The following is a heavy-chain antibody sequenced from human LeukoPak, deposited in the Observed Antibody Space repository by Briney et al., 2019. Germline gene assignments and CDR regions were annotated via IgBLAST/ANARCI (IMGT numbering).Heavy chain of an antibody. J-gene: IGHJ5*02. CDR3: ARSKVVVAAIWWFDP. D-gene: IGHD2-15*01. Sequence: GESLKISCKGSGYSFTSYWIGWVRQMPGKGLEWMGIIYPGDSDTRYSPSFQGQVTISADKSISTAYLQWSSLKASDTAMYYCARSKVVVAAIWWFDPWGQGTLVTVSS. CDR1: GYSFTSYW. V-gene: IGHV5-51*01. CDR2: IYPGDSDT.